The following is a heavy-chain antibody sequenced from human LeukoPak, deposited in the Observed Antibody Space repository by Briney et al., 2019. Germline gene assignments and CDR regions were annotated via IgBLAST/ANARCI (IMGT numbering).Heavy chain of an antibody. Sequence: ASVKVSCKASGYTFTSYGISWVRQAPGQGLEWMGWISAYNGNTNYAQKLQGRFTKTTDTSTSTAYMELRSLRSDDTAVYYCARDGRVGAGNYYYYYMDVWGKGTTVTVSS. V-gene: IGHV1-18*01. D-gene: IGHD1-26*01. CDR1: GYTFTSYG. CDR2: ISAYNGNT. J-gene: IGHJ6*03. CDR3: ARDGRVGAGNYYYYYMDV.